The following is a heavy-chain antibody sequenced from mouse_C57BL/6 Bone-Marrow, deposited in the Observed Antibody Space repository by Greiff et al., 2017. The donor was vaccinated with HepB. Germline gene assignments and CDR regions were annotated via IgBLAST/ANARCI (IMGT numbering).Heavy chain of an antibody. V-gene: IGHV1-64*01. CDR1: GYTFTSYW. Sequence: QVQLKQPGAELVKPGASVKLSCKASGYTFTSYWMHWVKQRPGQGLEWIGMIHPNSGSTNYNEKFKSKATLTVDKSSSTAYMQLSSLTSEDSAVYYCARRLVITTVVASPYYAMDYWGQGTSVTVSS. J-gene: IGHJ4*01. D-gene: IGHD1-1*01. CDR3: ARRLVITTVVASPYYAMDY. CDR2: IHPNSGST.